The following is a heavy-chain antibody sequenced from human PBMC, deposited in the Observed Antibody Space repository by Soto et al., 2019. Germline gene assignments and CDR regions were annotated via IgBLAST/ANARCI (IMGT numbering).Heavy chain of an antibody. CDR3: ARGRVVVVAATLGYYYYGMDV. J-gene: IGHJ6*02. V-gene: IGHV4-34*01. D-gene: IGHD2-15*01. CDR1: GGSFIGYY. Sequence: SETLSLTCAVYGGSFIGYYWSWIRQPPGKGLEWIGEINHSGSTNYNPSLKSRVTISVDTSKNQFSLKLSSVTAADTAVYYCARGRVVVVAATLGYYYYGMDVWGQGTTVTVSS. CDR2: INHSGST.